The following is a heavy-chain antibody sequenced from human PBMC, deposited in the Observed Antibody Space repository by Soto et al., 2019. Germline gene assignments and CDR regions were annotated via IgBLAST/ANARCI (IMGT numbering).Heavy chain of an antibody. CDR2: ISSSSSTI. D-gene: IGHD4-17*01. CDR3: ARGIKYGDYSRWFDP. CDR1: GFTFSIYS. V-gene: IGHV3-48*02. Sequence: GGSLRLSCAASGFTFSIYSMNWVLQAPGKGLEWVSYISSSSSTIYYADSVKGRFTISRDNAKNSLYLQMNSLRDEDTAVYYCARGIKYGDYSRWFDPWGPGTLVTVSS. J-gene: IGHJ5*02.